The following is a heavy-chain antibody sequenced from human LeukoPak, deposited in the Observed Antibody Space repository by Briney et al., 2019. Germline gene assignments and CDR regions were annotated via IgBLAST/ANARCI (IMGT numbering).Heavy chain of an antibody. CDR1: GFTLTDHW. J-gene: IGHJ4*02. Sequence: GESLKISCKGSGFTLTDHWIAWVRPMPGRGLEWVGIIHPGVSDTPKSPSFQGQVVISVDRSISIAYLQWNSLKASETAMYYCAASPPHCGADCPFDYWGQGTLVTVSS. D-gene: IGHD2-21*02. CDR3: AASPPHCGADCPFDY. V-gene: IGHV5-51*01. CDR2: IHPGVSDT.